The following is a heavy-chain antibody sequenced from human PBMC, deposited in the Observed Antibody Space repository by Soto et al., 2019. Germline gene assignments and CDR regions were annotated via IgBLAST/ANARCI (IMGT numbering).Heavy chain of an antibody. J-gene: IGHJ4*02. CDR3: TTGTTTIIRVDY. Sequence: EVQLVESGGGLVTPGGSLRVSCTASGFTFSNAWMSWVRQAPGKGLEWVGRIKSKTDGGTTDYAAPVKGRFSISRDDSKTTLFLQMNSLKTEDTAVYYCTTGTTTIIRVDYWGQGTLVTVSS. D-gene: IGHD3-10*01. CDR2: IKSKTDGGTT. V-gene: IGHV3-15*01. CDR1: GFTFSNAW.